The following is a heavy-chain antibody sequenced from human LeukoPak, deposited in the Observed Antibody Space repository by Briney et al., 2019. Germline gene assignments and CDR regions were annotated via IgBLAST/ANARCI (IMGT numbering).Heavy chain of an antibody. CDR1: GYTFTRYP. Sequence: GASVKVSCTASGYTFTRYPMHWVRQAPGQRLEWMGWINAGNGDTKYSQKFQGRITITRDTSADTVYMELSSLRSEDTAVYYCARLYKQQLDFDHWGQGTLVTVSS. J-gene: IGHJ4*02. CDR2: INAGNGDT. D-gene: IGHD1-1*01. CDR3: ARLYKQQLDFDH. V-gene: IGHV1-3*01.